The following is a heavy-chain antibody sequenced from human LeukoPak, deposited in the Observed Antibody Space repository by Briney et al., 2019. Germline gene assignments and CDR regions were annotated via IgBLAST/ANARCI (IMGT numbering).Heavy chain of an antibody. V-gene: IGHV3-23*01. J-gene: IGHJ3*02. CDR1: GFTLSRFA. CDR2: ISGSGGSA. Sequence: GGSLRLSCAVSGFTLSRFAMNWVRQAPGQGLEWISIISGSGGSAYYADSVKGRFIISRDNFKNTVNLEMSSLRAEDTAVYYCVPEGFDIWGQGTMVTVSS. CDR3: VPEGFDI.